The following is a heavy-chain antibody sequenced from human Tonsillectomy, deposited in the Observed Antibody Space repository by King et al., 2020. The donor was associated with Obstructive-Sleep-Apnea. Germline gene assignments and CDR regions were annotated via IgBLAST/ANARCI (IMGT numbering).Heavy chain of an antibody. V-gene: IGHV4-31*03. D-gene: IGHD3-10*01. Sequence: QLQESGPGLVKPSQTLSLTCTVSGGSISSAGYYWSWIRQHPGKGLEWIGYIYYSGSTYYNPSLKSRLTISVDTSKIKFALKLNSVTAADTAVYYCVRQYGLGRTDAFDIWGQGTMVTVSS. CDR1: GGSISSAGYY. CDR3: VRQYGLGRTDAFDI. CDR2: IYYSGST. J-gene: IGHJ3*02.